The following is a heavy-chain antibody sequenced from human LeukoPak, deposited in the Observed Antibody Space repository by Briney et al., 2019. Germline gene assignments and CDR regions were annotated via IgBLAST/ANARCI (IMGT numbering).Heavy chain of an antibody. Sequence: GGSLRLSCAASGFTFSSYSVNWVRQAPGKWLEWVASISSSGNYIYYADSVKGRFTISRDNAKNSLYMQMNSLRAEDTDVYYCARESGGYCSSTSCYKGYFDYWRQGTLVTVSS. D-gene: IGHD2-2*02. J-gene: IGHJ4*02. CDR2: ISSSGNYI. V-gene: IGHV3-21*01. CDR1: GFTFSSYS. CDR3: ARESGGYCSSTSCYKGYFDY.